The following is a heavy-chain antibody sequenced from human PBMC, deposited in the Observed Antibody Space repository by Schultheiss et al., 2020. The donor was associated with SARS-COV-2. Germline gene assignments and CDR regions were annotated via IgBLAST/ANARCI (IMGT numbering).Heavy chain of an antibody. J-gene: IGHJ6*02. CDR3: ARGVDPYSSSTGDYYYYYGMDV. CDR2: IYPGDSDT. D-gene: IGHD6-6*01. CDR1: GYSFTSYW. V-gene: IGHV5-51*01. Sequence: GESLKISCKGSGYSFTSYWIGWVRQMPGKGLEWMGIIYPGDSDTRYSPSFQGQVTISADKSISTAYLQWSSLKASDTAMYYCARGVDPYSSSTGDYYYYYGMDVWGQGTTVTVSS.